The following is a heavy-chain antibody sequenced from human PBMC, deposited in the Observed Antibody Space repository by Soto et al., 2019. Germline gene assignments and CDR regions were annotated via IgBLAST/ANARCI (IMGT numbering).Heavy chain of an antibody. Sequence: PSETLSLTCTVSGGSISKSDYYWAWIRQPPGEGLEWIASIHYTGITYYNSSLRSRTTISVDTSKNHFSLKLSSVTAADTALYYCARQGYCGEGICYRWFDPWGQGTLVTVSS. V-gene: IGHV4-39*01. CDR1: GGSISKSDYY. D-gene: IGHD2-15*01. CDR3: ARQGYCGEGICYRWFDP. CDR2: IHYTGIT. J-gene: IGHJ5*02.